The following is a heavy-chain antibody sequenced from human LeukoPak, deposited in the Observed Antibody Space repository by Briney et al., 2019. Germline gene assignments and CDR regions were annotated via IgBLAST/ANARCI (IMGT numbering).Heavy chain of an antibody. V-gene: IGHV3-23*01. CDR1: GISLSNYA. D-gene: IGHD3-10*01. Sequence: QTGGSLRLSCVVSGISLSNYAMTWVRQAPGKGLEWVSYISERGGSTTYADSVKSRFTISRDTSLNTLYLQMNNLRAEDTAVYFCAKRGVVIRGILVIGYHQEAYHYDFWGQGVLVTVSS. CDR2: ISERGGST. J-gene: IGHJ4*02. CDR3: AKRGVVIRGILVIGYHQEAYHYDF.